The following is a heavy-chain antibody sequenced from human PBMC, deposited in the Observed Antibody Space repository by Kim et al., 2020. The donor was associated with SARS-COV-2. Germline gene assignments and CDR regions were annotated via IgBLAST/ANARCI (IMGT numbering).Heavy chain of an antibody. Sequence: STTYTPPRKRRVTISVDTSKNQFSLKLSSVAAADTAVYYCARVKGYSSDYWGQGTLVTVSS. J-gene: IGHJ4*02. CDR3: ARVKGYSSDY. D-gene: IGHD6-13*01. CDR2: ST. V-gene: IGHV4-34*01.